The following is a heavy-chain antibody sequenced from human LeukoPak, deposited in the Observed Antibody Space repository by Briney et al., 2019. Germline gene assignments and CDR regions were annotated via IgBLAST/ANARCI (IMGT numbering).Heavy chain of an antibody. J-gene: IGHJ5*02. V-gene: IGHV4-59*08. CDR1: GASITSYY. Sequence: PSETLSLTCTVSGASITSYYWSWIRQPPGKGLELIGHMYYSGSTNYNPSLKSRVTISVDTSKNHFFLKLSSVTAADTAVYYCVRYRLSAGDISWGQGSLVTVSS. CDR2: MYYSGST. D-gene: IGHD5-12*01. CDR3: VRYRLSAGDIS.